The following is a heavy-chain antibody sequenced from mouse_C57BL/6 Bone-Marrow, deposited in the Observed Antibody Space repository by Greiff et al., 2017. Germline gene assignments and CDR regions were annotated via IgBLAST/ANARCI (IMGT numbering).Heavy chain of an antibody. V-gene: IGHV14-4*01. CDR3: TTGVANWYFDV. D-gene: IGHD1-1*01. Sequence: PEQGLEWIGWIDPENGDTEYASKFQGKATITADTSSNTAYLQLSSLTSEDTAVYYCTTGVANWYFDVWGTGTTVTVSS. J-gene: IGHJ1*03. CDR2: IDPENGDT.